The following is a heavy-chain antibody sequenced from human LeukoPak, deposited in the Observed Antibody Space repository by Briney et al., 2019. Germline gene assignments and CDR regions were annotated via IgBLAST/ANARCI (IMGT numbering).Heavy chain of an antibody. CDR3: AKRFGTQYYDSSGYGY. CDR2: ISGSGGST. D-gene: IGHD3-22*01. J-gene: IGHJ4*02. CDR1: GFTFSSYG. Sequence: PGGTLRLSCAASGFTFSSYGMSWVRQAPGKGLEWVSAISGSGGSTYYADSVKGRFTISRDNSKNTLYLQMNSLRAEDTAVYYCAKRFGTQYYDSSGYGYWGQGTLVTVSS. V-gene: IGHV3-23*01.